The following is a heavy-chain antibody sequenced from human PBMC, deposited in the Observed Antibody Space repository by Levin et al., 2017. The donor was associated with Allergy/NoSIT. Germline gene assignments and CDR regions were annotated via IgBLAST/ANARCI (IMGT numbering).Heavy chain of an antibody. CDR1: GGTFSSYA. D-gene: IGHD6-13*01. V-gene: IGHV1-69*13. J-gene: IGHJ4*02. CDR2: IIPIFGTA. Sequence: SVKVSCKASGGTFSSYAISWVRQAPGQGLEWMGGIIPIFGTANYAQKFQGRVTITADESTSTAYMELSSLRSEDTAVYYCARIRVQQLTDDYWGQGTLVTVSS. CDR3: ARIRVQQLTDDY.